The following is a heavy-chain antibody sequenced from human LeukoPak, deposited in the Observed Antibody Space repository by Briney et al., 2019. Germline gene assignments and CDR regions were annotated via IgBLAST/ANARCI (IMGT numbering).Heavy chain of an antibody. Sequence: SVKVSCKASGGTFSSYAISWVRQAPGQGLEWMGGIIPIFGTANYAQKFQGRVTITADESTSTAYMELSSLRSEDTAVYYCARGVIRNYYDSGGYYHPHFDYWGQGTLVTVSS. J-gene: IGHJ4*02. CDR2: IIPIFGTA. CDR3: ARGVIRNYYDSGGYYHPHFDY. CDR1: GGTFSSYA. D-gene: IGHD3-22*01. V-gene: IGHV1-69*13.